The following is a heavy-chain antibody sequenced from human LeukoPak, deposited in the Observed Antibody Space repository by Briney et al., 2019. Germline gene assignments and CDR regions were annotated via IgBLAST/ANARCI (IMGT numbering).Heavy chain of an antibody. V-gene: IGHV4-59*01. CDR2: IYYSGST. CDR3: ARGSNQFDY. CDR1: GGSISSYY. D-gene: IGHD6-13*01. Sequence: SETLSLTCTVSGGSISSYYWSWIRQPPGKGPEWIGYIYYSGSTNYNPSLKSRVTISVDTSKNQFSLKLSSVTAADTAVYYCARGSNQFDYWGQGTLVTVSS. J-gene: IGHJ4*02.